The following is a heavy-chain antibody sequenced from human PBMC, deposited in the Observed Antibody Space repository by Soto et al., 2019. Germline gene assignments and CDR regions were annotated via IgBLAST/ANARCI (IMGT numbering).Heavy chain of an antibody. CDR1: GFTFSSYS. J-gene: IGHJ4*02. CDR2: ISSSSSTI. Sequence: ESGGGLVQPGGSLRLSCAASGFTFSSYSMNWVRQAPGKGLEWVSYISSSSSTIYYADSVKGRFTISRDNAKNSLYLQMNSLRAEDTAVYYCASSSSGWYESGFDYWGQGTLVTVSS. D-gene: IGHD6-19*01. V-gene: IGHV3-48*01. CDR3: ASSSSGWYESGFDY.